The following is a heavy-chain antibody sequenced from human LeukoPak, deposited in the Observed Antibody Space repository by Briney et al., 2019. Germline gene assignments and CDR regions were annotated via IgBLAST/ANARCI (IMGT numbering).Heavy chain of an antibody. CDR3: ARVRCSGGSCPYYYYYYYMDV. CDR2: IYHSGST. Sequence: PSETLSLTCTVSGYSISSGYYWGWIRQPPGKGLEWIGSIYHSGSTYYNPSLKSRVTISVDTSKNQFSLKLRFVTAADTAVYYCARVRCSGGSCPYYYYYYYMDVWAKGPRSPSP. J-gene: IGHJ6*03. V-gene: IGHV4-38-2*02. CDR1: GYSISSGYY. D-gene: IGHD2-15*01.